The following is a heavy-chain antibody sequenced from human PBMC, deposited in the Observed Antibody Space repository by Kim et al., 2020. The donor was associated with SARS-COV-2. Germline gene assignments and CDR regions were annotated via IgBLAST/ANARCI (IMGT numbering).Heavy chain of an antibody. J-gene: IGHJ3*01. V-gene: IGHV4-59*11. Sequence: SETLSLTCIVSGDSISRHHWSWIRQPPGKGLEWIGNIYNTGTTHSYPSLESRVTISVDTSKNHFSMKLSSVTAADTAVYFCARDPPGPDCAFDLWGPGTMVAVSS. CDR2: IYNTGTT. D-gene: IGHD2-21*02. CDR3: ARDPPGPDCAFDL. CDR1: GDSISRHH.